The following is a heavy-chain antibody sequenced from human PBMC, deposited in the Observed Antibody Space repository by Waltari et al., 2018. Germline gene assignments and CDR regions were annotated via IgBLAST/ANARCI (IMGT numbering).Heavy chain of an antibody. Sequence: QVQLQESGPGLVKPSQTLSLTCTVSGGSISSGGYYWSWLRQPPGKGLEWIGYIYYSGSTYYNPSLKSLVTISVDTSKNQFSLKLSSVTAADTAVYYCARANAGSYFDGAYYFDYWGQGTLVTVSS. CDR2: IYYSGST. CDR1: GGSISSGGYY. CDR3: ARANAGSYFDGAYYFDY. V-gene: IGHV4-31*01. D-gene: IGHD3-10*01. J-gene: IGHJ4*02.